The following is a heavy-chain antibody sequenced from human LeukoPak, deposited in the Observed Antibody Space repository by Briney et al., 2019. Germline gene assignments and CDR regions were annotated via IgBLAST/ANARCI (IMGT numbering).Heavy chain of an antibody. CDR1: GFTLSSFE. J-gene: IGHJ4*02. Sequence: PGGSLRLSCAASGFTLSSFEMNWVRQAPGKGLEWVSYISSSGRTIYYADSVKGRFTISRDNAKNSLYLQMNSLRAEDTAVYYCARRAGAYSHPYDYWGQGTLVTVSS. CDR2: ISSSGRTI. CDR3: ARRAGAYSHPYDY. D-gene: IGHD4/OR15-4a*01. V-gene: IGHV3-48*03.